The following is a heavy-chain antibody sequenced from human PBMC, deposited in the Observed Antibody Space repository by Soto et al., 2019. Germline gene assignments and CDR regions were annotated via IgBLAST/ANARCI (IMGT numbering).Heavy chain of an antibody. CDR1: GFTFSDHY. J-gene: IGHJ6*02. Sequence: EVQLVEFGGGLVQPGGSLRLSCAASGFTFSDHYMDWVRQAPGKGPEWVARIRNKANGYTTEYAASVKGRFTISRDDSKNSLYLQMDSLKTEDTALYYCARDLDSGGHGDMDVWGRGTTVTVSS. D-gene: IGHD3-10*01. CDR2: IRNKANGYTT. CDR3: ARDLDSGGHGDMDV. V-gene: IGHV3-72*01.